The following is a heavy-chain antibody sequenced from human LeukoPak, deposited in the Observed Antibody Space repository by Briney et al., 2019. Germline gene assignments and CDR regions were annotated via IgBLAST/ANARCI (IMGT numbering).Heavy chain of an antibody. V-gene: IGHV4-34*01. CDR3: ARLEIGQLWSNFDY. CDR2: INRSGST. CDR1: GGSFSGYY. D-gene: IGHD5-18*01. Sequence: SETLSLTCAVYGGSFSGYYWSWIRQPPGKGLEWIGEINRSGSTNYNPSLKSRVTISVDTSKNQFSLKLSSVTAADTAVYYCARLEIGQLWSNFDYWGQGTLVTVSS. J-gene: IGHJ4*02.